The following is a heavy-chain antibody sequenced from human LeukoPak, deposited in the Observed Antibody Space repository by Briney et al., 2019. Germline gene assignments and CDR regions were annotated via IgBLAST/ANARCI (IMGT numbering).Heavy chain of an antibody. D-gene: IGHD6-13*01. Sequence: GGSLRLSCAASGFTFSSYGMHWVRQAPGKGLEWVAVISYDGSNKYYADSVKGRFTISRDNSKNTLYLQMNSLRAEDTAVHYCAKEFIIGQLVFDYWGQGTLVTVSS. CDR1: GFTFSSYG. J-gene: IGHJ4*02. CDR3: AKEFIIGQLVFDY. V-gene: IGHV3-30*18. CDR2: ISYDGSNK.